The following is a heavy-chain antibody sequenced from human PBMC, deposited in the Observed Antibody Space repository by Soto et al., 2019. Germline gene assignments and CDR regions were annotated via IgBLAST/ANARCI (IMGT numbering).Heavy chain of an antibody. CDR2: INAGNGNT. Sequence: ASVKVSCKASGYTFTSYAMHWVRQAPGQRLEWMGWINAGNGNTKYSQKFQGRVTITRDTSASTAYMELSSLRSEDTAVYYCARDPSIPRPDLLYGIFDYWGQGTLVTVSS. D-gene: IGHD2-2*02. J-gene: IGHJ4*02. CDR3: ARDPSIPRPDLLYGIFDY. CDR1: GYTFTSYA. V-gene: IGHV1-3*01.